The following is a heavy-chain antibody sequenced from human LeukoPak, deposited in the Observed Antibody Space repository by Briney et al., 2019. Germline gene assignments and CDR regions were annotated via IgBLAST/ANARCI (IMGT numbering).Heavy chain of an antibody. CDR3: AKDLGARRNFDY. CDR2: LSASGGST. J-gene: IGHJ4*02. CDR1: GFTFSSYA. V-gene: IGHV3-23*01. D-gene: IGHD6-6*01. Sequence: GGSLRLSCAASGFTFSSYAMSWVRQAPGKGLGWVSSLSASGGSTYYADSVKGRFTISRDNSKNTLYLQMNSLRAEDTAVYYCAKDLGARRNFDYWGQGTLVTVSS.